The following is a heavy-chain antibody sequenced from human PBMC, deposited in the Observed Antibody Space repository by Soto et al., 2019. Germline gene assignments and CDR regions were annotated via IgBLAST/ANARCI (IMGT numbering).Heavy chain of an antibody. D-gene: IGHD3-3*01. CDR3: AREAYYDFWSGNYGMDV. CDR2: INAGNGNT. J-gene: IGHJ6*02. CDR1: GYTFTSYA. V-gene: IGHV1-3*01. Sequence: ASVKVSCKASGYTFTSYAMHWVRQAPGQRLEWMGWINAGNGNTKYSQKFQGRVTITRDTSASTAYMELSSLRSEDTAVYYCAREAYYDFWSGNYGMDVWGQGTTVTVSS.